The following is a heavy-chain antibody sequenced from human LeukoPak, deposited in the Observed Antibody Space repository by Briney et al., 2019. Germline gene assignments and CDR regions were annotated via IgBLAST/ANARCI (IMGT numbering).Heavy chain of an antibody. D-gene: IGHD2-15*01. CDR2: ISGDGRGT. CDR3: ARDYFSRAALLGYFDL. J-gene: IGHJ2*01. V-gene: IGHV3-74*01. Sequence: PGGSMRLSCAASGFIFTDYWMHWVRQGPGKELVWVARISGDGRGTTYVDSVKGRFTISRDNAKNSLYLQMNSLRAEDTAVYYCARDYFSRAALLGYFDLWGRGTLVTVSS. CDR1: GFIFTDYW.